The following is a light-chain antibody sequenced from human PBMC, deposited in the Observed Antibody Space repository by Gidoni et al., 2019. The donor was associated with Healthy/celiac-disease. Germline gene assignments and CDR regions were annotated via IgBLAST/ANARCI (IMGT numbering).Light chain of an antibody. CDR2: GAS. CDR1: QSVNSN. CDR3: QQYNNWPPWT. V-gene: IGKV3-15*01. J-gene: IGKJ1*01. Sequence: ELVMTQSSATLSVSPGERATHSCRASQSVNSNLAWYQQKPGQAPRLLIYGASTRATGIPARFSGSGSGTEFTLTISSLQSEDFAVYYCQQYNNWPPWTFGQGTKVEIK.